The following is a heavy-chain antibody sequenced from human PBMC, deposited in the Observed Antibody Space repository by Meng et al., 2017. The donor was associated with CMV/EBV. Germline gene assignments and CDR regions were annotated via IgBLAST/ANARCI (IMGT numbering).Heavy chain of an antibody. CDR2: IYYSGST. D-gene: IGHD6-19*01. CDR3: ARDSAVAGVVDY. J-gene: IGHJ4*02. Sequence: RRQLQESGTGLVKPSETLSLTCTVSGGSIRSSIYYWGWIRQPPGKGLEWIGSIYYSGSTYYNPSLKSRVTISVDTSKNQFSLKLSSVTAADTAVYYCARDSAVAGVVDYWGQGTLVTVSS. CDR1: GGSIRSSIYY. V-gene: IGHV4-39*06.